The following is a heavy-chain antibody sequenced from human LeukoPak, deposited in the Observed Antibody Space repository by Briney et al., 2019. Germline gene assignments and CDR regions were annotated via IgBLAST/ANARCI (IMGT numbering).Heavy chain of an antibody. J-gene: IGHJ6*03. V-gene: IGHV3-15*01. CDR2: IKSKTDGGTT. D-gene: IGHD2-2*01. CDR3: TTGYAYYYYYYMDV. CDR1: GFTFSNAW. Sequence: GGSLRLSCAASGFTFSNAWMSWVRQAPGKGLEWVGRIKSKTDGGTTDYAAPVKGRFTISRDDSKNTLYLQMNSLKTEDTAVYYCTTGYAYYYYYYMDVWGKGTTVTISS.